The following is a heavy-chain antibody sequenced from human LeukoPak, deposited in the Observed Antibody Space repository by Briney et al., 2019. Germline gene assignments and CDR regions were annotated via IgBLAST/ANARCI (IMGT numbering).Heavy chain of an antibody. V-gene: IGHV1-8*03. Sequence: ASVKVSCKASGYTFTSYDINWVRQATGQGLEWMGWMNPNSGNTVYAQKFQGRVTITRNTSISTAYMELSSLRSEDTAVYYCARVTTQKGGSSPNYWGQGTLVTVSS. CDR1: GYTFTSYD. CDR3: ARVTTQKGGSSPNY. CDR2: MNPNSGNT. D-gene: IGHD6-6*01. J-gene: IGHJ4*02.